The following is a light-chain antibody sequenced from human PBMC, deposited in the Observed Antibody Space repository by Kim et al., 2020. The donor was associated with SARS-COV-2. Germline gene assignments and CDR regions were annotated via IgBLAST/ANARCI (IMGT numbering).Light chain of an antibody. CDR1: QSVLYSSNNQNY. CDR3: QQYYTTPYT. CDR2: WAS. Sequence: TINWKSSQSVLYSSNNQNYLAWYQQKPGHPPKLLIYWASTREYGVPDRFSGSGSGTDFTLTISSLQAEDVAVYYCQQYYTTPYTFGQGTKLEI. V-gene: IGKV4-1*01. J-gene: IGKJ2*01.